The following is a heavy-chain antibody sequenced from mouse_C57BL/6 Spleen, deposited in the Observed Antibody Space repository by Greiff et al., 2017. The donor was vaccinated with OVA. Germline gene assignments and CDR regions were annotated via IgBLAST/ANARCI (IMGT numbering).Heavy chain of an antibody. J-gene: IGHJ4*01. CDR2: INPNNGGT. V-gene: IGHV1-18*01. CDR1: GYTFTDYN. CDR3: ASLLYDYDGYAMDY. D-gene: IGHD2-4*01. Sequence: EVHLQQSGPELVKPGASVKIPCKASGYTFTDYNMDWVKQSHGKSLEWIGDINPNNGGTIYNQKFKGKATLTVDKSSSTAYMELRSLTSEDTAVYYCASLLYDYDGYAMDYWGQGTSVTVSS.